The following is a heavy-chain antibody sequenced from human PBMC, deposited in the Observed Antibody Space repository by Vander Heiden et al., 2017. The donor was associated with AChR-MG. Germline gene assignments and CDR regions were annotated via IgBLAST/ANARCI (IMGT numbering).Heavy chain of an antibody. CDR1: GFPFSTSA. CDR3: ARGHPDEQLLYYYYYYMDV. Sequence: QVQLVESGGGVVQPGRPLRLSCAASGFPFSTSAMHGVRQAPGKGLEWVAVISYDGSNKYYADSVKGRFTISRDNSKNTLYLQMNSLRAEDTAVYYCARGHPDEQLLYYYYYYMDVWGKGTTVTVSS. D-gene: IGHD6-6*01. J-gene: IGHJ6*03. CDR2: ISYDGSNK. V-gene: IGHV3-30-3*01.